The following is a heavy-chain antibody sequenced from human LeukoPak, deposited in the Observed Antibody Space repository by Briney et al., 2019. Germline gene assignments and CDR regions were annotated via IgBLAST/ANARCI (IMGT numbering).Heavy chain of an antibody. Sequence: TGGSLRLSCAASGFTVSSYGMTWVRQAPGKGLEWVSAFSATDGSAQYAESVKGRFTISRDNSKNSLYLQMNSLRDEDTAVYYCAKEDGNYGSGRYYYFDYWGQGTLVTVSS. J-gene: IGHJ4*02. CDR2: FSATDGSA. CDR1: GFTVSSYG. CDR3: AKEDGNYGSGRYYYFDY. D-gene: IGHD3-10*01. V-gene: IGHV3-23*01.